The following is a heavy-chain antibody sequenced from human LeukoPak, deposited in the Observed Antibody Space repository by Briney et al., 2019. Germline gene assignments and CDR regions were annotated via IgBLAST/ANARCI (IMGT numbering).Heavy chain of an antibody. CDR1: GFIFSSYA. V-gene: IGHV3-23*01. CDR2: INNSGVTT. CDR3: AKAPKRELRPNYYFYYMDV. D-gene: IGHD1-26*01. J-gene: IGHJ6*03. Sequence: PGGALRLSCAVSGFIFSSYAMSWVRQAPGEGLEWVSSINNSGVTTYYADSVKSRVTISRDNSKKALYMQMNSVSAEDTAVYYCAKAPKRELRPNYYFYYMDVWGKGTTVTVSS.